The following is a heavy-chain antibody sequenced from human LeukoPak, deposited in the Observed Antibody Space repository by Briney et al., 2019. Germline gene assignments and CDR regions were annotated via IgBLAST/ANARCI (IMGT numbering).Heavy chain of an antibody. CDR1: GFTFSNYA. CDR3: ARRGGEIDY. V-gene: IGHV3-23*01. D-gene: IGHD7-27*01. J-gene: IGHJ4*02. Sequence: GGSLRLSCAASGFTFSNYAMRWVRQAPGKGLEWVSGISGSGDSTYYADSVKGRFTISRDNSKNTLYLQMNSLRAEDTAVYYCARRGGEIDYWGQGTLVTVSS. CDR2: ISGSGDST.